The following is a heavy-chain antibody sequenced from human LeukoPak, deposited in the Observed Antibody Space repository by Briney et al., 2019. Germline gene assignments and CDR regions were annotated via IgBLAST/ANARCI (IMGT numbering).Heavy chain of an antibody. CDR1: GGSISSSSYY. CDR3: GRDTHLES. V-gene: IGHV4-39*01. J-gene: IGHJ4*02. CDR2: IYYSGST. Sequence: PSETLSLTCTVSGGSISSSSYYWGWIRQPPGKGLEWIGSIYYSGSTYYNPSLRSRVSISVDTSKNQFSLRLRSVTAADTAVYYCGRDTHLESWGQGILVTVFS.